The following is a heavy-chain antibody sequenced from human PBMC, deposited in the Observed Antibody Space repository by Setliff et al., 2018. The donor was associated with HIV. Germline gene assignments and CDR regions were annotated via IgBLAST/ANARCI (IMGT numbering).Heavy chain of an antibody. CDR2: IYHSGTT. J-gene: IGHJ5*02. D-gene: IGHD6-19*01. CDR1: GGPISSGDYY. V-gene: IGHV4-31*03. CDR3: ARVEAYSRGRGGFDP. Sequence: SQTLSLTCTVSGGPISSGDYYWTWIRQHPEKGLDWIGYIYHSGTTYYNPPLRSRVTISIDTSKDQFSLDLTSVTAADTGVYYCARVEAYSRGRGGFDPWGQGTLVTVSS.